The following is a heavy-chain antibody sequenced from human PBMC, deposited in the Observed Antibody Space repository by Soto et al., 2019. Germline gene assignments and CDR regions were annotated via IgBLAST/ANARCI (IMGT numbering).Heavy chain of an antibody. CDR2: IWYDGSNK. V-gene: IGHV3-33*01. CDR1: GFTFSSYG. Sequence: QVQLVESGGGVVQPGRSLRLSCAASGFTFSSYGMHWVRQAPGKGLEWVAVIWYDGSNKYYADSVKGRFTISRDNSKNTRYLQMNSLRAEDTAVYYCAREFTMVRGARYYYYGMDVWGQGTTVTVSS. J-gene: IGHJ6*02. D-gene: IGHD3-10*01. CDR3: AREFTMVRGARYYYYGMDV.